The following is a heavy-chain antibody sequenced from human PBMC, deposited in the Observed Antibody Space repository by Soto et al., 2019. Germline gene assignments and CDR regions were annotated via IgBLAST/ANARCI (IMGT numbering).Heavy chain of an antibody. V-gene: IGHV4-59*01. CDR2: IYYSGST. CDR3: ARVRLRGSSWGSNYYYGMDV. CDR1: GGSIISYY. J-gene: IGHJ6*02. Sequence: SETLSLTCTVSGGSIISYYWSWIRQPPGKGLEWIGYIYYSGSTNYNPSLKSRVTISVDTSKSQFSLKLSSVTAADTAVYYCARVRLRGSSWGSNYYYGMDVWGQGTTVTVSS. D-gene: IGHD6-13*01.